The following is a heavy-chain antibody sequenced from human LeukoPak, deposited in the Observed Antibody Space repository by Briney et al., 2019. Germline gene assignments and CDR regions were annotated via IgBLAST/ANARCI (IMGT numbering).Heavy chain of an antibody. J-gene: IGHJ4*02. CDR2: ISGSGGST. V-gene: IGHV3-23*01. D-gene: IGHD5-12*01. Sequence: PGGSLRLSCAASGFTFSSYAMSWVRQAPGKGLEWVSAISGSGGSTYYADSVKGRFTISRDNSKNTLYLQMNSLRAEDTAVYYCAKAHHAGYSGYDTHFDYWGQGTLVTVSS. CDR1: GFTFSSYA. CDR3: AKAHHAGYSGYDTHFDY.